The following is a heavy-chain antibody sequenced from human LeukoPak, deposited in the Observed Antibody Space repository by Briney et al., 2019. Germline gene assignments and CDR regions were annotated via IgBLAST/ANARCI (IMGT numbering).Heavy chain of an antibody. CDR1: GFTFSSYG. CDR2: MWYDGSNK. D-gene: IGHD3-3*01. J-gene: IGHJ3*02. CDR3: AKEDDFWSGYDAFDI. V-gene: IGHV3-33*06. Sequence: GGSLRLSCAASGFTFSSYGMHWVRQAPGKGLEWVAVMWYDGSNKYYADSVKGRFTISRDNSKNTLYLQMNSLRAEDTAVYYCAKEDDFWSGYDAFDIWGQGTMVTVSS.